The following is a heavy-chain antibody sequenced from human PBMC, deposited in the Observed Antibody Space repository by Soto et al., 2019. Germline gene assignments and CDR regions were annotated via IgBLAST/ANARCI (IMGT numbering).Heavy chain of an antibody. J-gene: IGHJ4*02. D-gene: IGHD3-3*01. CDR1: GFTFDTYA. V-gene: IGHV3-23*01. CDR3: AKGFRSLEWYSLAPFDY. Sequence: GGSLRLSCVASGFTFDTYALNWVRQAPGKGLEWVSAIGSSGSTYYADSVKGRFTISRDTPKKTLYLQMNSLRVEDTGKYYCAKGFRSLEWYSLAPFDYWGQGALVTVSS. CDR2: IGSSGST.